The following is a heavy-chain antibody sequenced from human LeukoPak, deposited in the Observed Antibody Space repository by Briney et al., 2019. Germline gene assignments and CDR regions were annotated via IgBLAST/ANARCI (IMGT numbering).Heavy chain of an antibody. CDR1: GFTFTTYT. CDR2: ISACGDTT. D-gene: IGHD6-19*01. CDR3: AKSRGIYDNSGWRTFDY. Sequence: PGGSLRLSCAASGFTFTTYTLSWVRQAPGKGLEWVSIISACGDTTYYADSVKGRFTISGDNPKNTLYLQMNSLRAEDTAGYYCAKSRGIYDNSGWRTFDYWGQGTLVTVSS. V-gene: IGHV3-23*01. J-gene: IGHJ4*02.